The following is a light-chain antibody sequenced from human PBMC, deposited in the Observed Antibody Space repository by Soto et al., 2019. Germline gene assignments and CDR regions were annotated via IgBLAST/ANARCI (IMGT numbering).Light chain of an antibody. CDR1: QGISSF. V-gene: IGKV1-9*01. J-gene: IGKJ2*01. CDR3: QQLHTYPYP. CDR2: AAS. Sequence: DIQLTQSPSFLSASVGERVTITCRSSQGISSFLAWYQQKPGGTPKLLIYAASTLQSGVPSRFSGSGSGTDFTLTITSLQPEDFATYSCQQLHTYPYPFGQGTKLEIK.